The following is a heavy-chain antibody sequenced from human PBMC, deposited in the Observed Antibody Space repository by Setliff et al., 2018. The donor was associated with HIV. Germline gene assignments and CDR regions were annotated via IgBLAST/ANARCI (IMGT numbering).Heavy chain of an antibody. V-gene: IGHV1-18*01. CDR3: ARDVAYTGYNSDS. Sequence: ASVKVSCKASGYRFTSYHISWVRQAPGQGLEWLGRISASNGQTDYGHNYQGRPSMTTDSSTTTAYMELASLRIDDTAVYYCARDVAYTGYNSDSWGQGTLVTVSS. CDR2: ISASNGQT. J-gene: IGHJ5*01. CDR1: GYRFTSYH. D-gene: IGHD5-18*01.